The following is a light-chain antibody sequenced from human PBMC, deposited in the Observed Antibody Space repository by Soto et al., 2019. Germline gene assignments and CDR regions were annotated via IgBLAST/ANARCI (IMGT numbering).Light chain of an antibody. Sequence: QSVLTQPASVSGSPGQSITISCTGTSSDVGSYNLVSWYQQHPGKAPKLMIYEGSKRPSGVSNRFSGSKSGNTASLTISGLQAEDEADYYCCSYAGSSIVVFGGVTKLPVL. J-gene: IGLJ2*01. CDR1: SSDVGSYNL. V-gene: IGLV2-23*01. CDR3: CSYAGSSIVV. CDR2: EGS.